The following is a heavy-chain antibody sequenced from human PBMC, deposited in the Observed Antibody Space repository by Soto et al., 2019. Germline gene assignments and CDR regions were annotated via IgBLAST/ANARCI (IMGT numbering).Heavy chain of an antibody. V-gene: IGHV4-59*01. CDR1: GGSISNYY. D-gene: IGHD6-13*01. Sequence: SETLSLTCAFSGGSISNYYWSWIRQPPGKGLEYIGFISYTGSTNYNPSLKSRVTISMDTSKNQFSLRLSSVAAADTAVYYCARWPYSPQNYYYYGMDVWGQGTTVTVSS. J-gene: IGHJ6*02. CDR2: ISYTGST. CDR3: ARWPYSPQNYYYYGMDV.